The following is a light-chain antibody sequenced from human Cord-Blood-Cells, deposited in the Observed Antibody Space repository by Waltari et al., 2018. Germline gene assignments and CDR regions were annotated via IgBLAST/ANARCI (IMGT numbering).Light chain of an antibody. CDR1: SSAVGSYNL. Sequence: QSALTQPASVSGSPGQSITISCTGTSSAVGSYNLVSWYQQHPAKAPQLMIYEVSKRPSGVSNRFSGSKSGNTSSLTISGLQAESEADYYCCSYAGSSTWVFGGGTKLTVL. CDR2: EVS. CDR3: CSYAGSSTWV. V-gene: IGLV2-23*02. J-gene: IGLJ3*02.